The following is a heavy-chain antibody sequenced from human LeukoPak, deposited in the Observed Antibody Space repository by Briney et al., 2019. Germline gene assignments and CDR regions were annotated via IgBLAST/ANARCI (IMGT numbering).Heavy chain of an antibody. CDR3: ARGSGFGELGLSKFDP. CDR1: GGSISSGSYY. V-gene: IGHV4-61*02. J-gene: IGHJ5*02. D-gene: IGHD3-10*01. Sequence: SETLSLTCTVSGGSISSGSYYWSWIRQPAGKGLEWIGRIYTSGSTNYNPSLKSRVTISVDTSKNQFSLKLSSVTAADTAVYYCARGSGFGELGLSKFDPWGQGTLVTVSS. CDR2: IYTSGST.